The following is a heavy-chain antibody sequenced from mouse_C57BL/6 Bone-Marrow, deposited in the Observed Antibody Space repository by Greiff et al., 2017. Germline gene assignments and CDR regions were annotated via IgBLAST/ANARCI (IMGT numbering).Heavy chain of an antibody. V-gene: IGHV5-4*01. D-gene: IGHD1-2*01. J-gene: IGHJ2*01. CDR3: ARVELFTTAHYFDY. CDR2: ISDGGSYT. Sequence: EVHLVESGGGLVKPGGSLKLSCAASGFTFSSYAMSWVRQTPEKRLEWVATISDGGSYTYYPDNVKGRFTISRDNAKNNLYLQMSHLKSEDTAMYYCARVELFTTAHYFDYWGQGTTLTVSS. CDR1: GFTFSSYA.